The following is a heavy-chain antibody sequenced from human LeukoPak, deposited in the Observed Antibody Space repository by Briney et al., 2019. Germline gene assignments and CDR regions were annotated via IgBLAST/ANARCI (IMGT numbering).Heavy chain of an antibody. CDR1: GFTFSSYE. J-gene: IGHJ4*02. V-gene: IGHV3-48*03. Sequence: GGSLRLSCAASGFTFSSYEMNWVRQAPGKGLEWVSYISSSGSTIYYADSVKGRFTISRDNAKNSLYLQMNSLRAEDKAVYYCARPGYSSGWYQYYFDYWGQGTLVTVSS. CDR3: ARPGYSSGWYQYYFDY. D-gene: IGHD6-19*01. CDR2: ISSSGSTI.